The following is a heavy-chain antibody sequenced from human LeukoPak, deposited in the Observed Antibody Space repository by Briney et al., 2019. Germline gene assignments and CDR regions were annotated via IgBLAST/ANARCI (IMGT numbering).Heavy chain of an antibody. CDR3: ARELSVRGVIRYYGMDV. Sequence: PGRSLRLSCAASGFTFSSYAMHWVRQAPGKGLDRVAVISYDGSNKYYADSVKGRFTISRDHSTNTVYMQMNSLRAEDRAVYYCARELSVRGVIRYYGMDVWGKGTTVTVSS. CDR1: GFTFSSYA. J-gene: IGHJ6*04. D-gene: IGHD3-10*01. CDR2: ISYDGSNK. V-gene: IGHV3-30*04.